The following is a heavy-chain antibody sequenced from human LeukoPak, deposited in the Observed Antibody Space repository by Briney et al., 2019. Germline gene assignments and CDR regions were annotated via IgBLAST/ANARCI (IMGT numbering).Heavy chain of an antibody. CDR3: ARGWLVLSY. CDR2: IYYSGST. V-gene: IGHV4-59*01. D-gene: IGHD6-19*01. Sequence: SETLSLTCTVSGVSISSYYWSWIRQPPGKGLEWIGYIYYSGSTNYNPPLKSRVTISVYTSKNQFSLKRSSVTAADTGVYYCARGWLVLSYWGQGTLVTVSS. J-gene: IGHJ4*02. CDR1: GVSISSYY.